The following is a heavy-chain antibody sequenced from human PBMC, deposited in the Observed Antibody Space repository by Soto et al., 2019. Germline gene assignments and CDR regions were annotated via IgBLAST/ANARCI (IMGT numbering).Heavy chain of an antibody. CDR1: GGSISSYY. CDR2: IYYSGST. J-gene: IGHJ5*02. V-gene: IGHV4-59*01. CDR3: ARARDVVVPAAMWNWFDP. Sequence: SETLSLTCTVSGGSISSYYWSWIRQPPGKGLEWIGYIYYSGSTNYNPSLKGRVTISVDTSKNQFSLKLSSVTAADTAVYYCARARDVVVPAAMWNWFDPWGQGTLVTVSS. D-gene: IGHD2-2*01.